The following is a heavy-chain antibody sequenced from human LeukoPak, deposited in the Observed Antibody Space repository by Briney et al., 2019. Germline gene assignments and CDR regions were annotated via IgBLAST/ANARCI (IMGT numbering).Heavy chain of an antibody. CDR3: ARDRGPELLWFGELYGEDY. V-gene: IGHV3-13*01. Sequence: GGSLRLSCAASGFTFSSYDMHWVRHATGKGLEWVSAIGTAGDTYYPGSVKGRFTISRENAKNSLYLQMNSLRAEDTAVYYCARDRGPELLWFGELYGEDYWGQGTLVTVSS. J-gene: IGHJ4*02. CDR1: GFTFSSYD. CDR2: IGTAGDT. D-gene: IGHD3-10*01.